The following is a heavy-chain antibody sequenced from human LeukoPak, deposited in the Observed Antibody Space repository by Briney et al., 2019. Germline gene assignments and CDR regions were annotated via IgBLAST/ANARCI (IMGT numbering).Heavy chain of an antibody. V-gene: IGHV3-74*01. CDR3: ARDKRHYYYGSGSYSRGAADY. CDR2: INTDGSST. D-gene: IGHD3-10*01. J-gene: IGHJ4*02. CDR1: GFTFSSYW. Sequence: GGSLRLSCAASGFTFSSYWMHWVRQAPGKGLVWVSRINTDGSSTSYADSVKGRFTISRDNAKNSLYLQMNSLRAEDTAVYYCARDKRHYYYGSGSYSRGAADYWGQGTLVTVSS.